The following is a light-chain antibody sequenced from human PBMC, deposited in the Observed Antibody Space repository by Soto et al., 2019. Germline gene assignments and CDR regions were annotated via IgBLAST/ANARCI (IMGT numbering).Light chain of an antibody. CDR1: QSVSSRY. J-gene: IGKJ1*01. CDR2: EAS. Sequence: EIVLTQSPGTLSLSPGERATLSCRASQSVSSRYLAWYQQKIGQPPRLLIFEASSRATGIPDRFSGSGSGTDFTLTISSPEPEDFAVYYCQQYVRSPPSWTFGQGTKVEIK. V-gene: IGKV3-20*01. CDR3: QQYVRSPPSWT.